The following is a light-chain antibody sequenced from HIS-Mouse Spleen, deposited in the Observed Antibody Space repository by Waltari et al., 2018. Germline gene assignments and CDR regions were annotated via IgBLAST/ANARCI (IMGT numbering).Light chain of an antibody. J-gene: IGLJ3*02. Sequence: QSALTQPASVSGSPGQSITISCTGTSGDVGGYNYVSWYQQNPGKAPKLMIYQGSNRASAVSNRFSGYKCGNTASLTISGLQAEDEADYYCSSYTSSSTWVFGGGTKLTVL. CDR3: SSYTSSSTWV. CDR2: QGS. CDR1: SGDVGGYNY. V-gene: IGLV2-14*01.